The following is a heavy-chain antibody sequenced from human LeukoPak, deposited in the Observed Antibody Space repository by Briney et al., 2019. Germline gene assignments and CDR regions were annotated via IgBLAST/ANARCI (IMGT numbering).Heavy chain of an antibody. Sequence: SETLSLSCTVSGGSISSYYWSWIRQPPGKGLEWIGYIYYSGSTNYNPSLKSRVTISVDTSKNQFSLKLSSVTAADTAVYYCARGLSWKIDYWGQGTLVTVSS. CDR3: ARGLSWKIDY. J-gene: IGHJ4*02. CDR1: GGSISSYY. V-gene: IGHV4-59*01. CDR2: IYYSGST. D-gene: IGHD6-13*01.